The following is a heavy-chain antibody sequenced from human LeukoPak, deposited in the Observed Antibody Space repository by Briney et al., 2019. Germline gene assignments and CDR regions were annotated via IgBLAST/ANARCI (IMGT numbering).Heavy chain of an antibody. Sequence: GGSLRLSCAASGSAFSRSWIHWVRQAPGKGLVWVSHTNNDATRTTYADSVRGRFTISRDNAKNTVSLQMNSLRAEDTAVYYCASDGAYVMAVWGQGTTVTVSS. CDR3: ASDGAYVMAV. CDR2: TNNDATRT. CDR1: GSAFSRSW. V-gene: IGHV3-74*01. J-gene: IGHJ6*02. D-gene: IGHD1-26*01.